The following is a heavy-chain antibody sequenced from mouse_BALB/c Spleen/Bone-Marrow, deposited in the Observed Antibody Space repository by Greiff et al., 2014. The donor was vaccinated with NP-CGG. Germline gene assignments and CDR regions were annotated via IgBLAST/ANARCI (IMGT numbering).Heavy chain of an antibody. Sequence: QVQLQQSGPQLVRPGASVKISCKASGYSFTSYWMHWVKQRPGQGLEWIGMIDPSDSETRLNQKFKDKATLTVDKSSSTAYMQLSSPTSEDSALYYCSYGSGAYWGQGTLVTVSA. CDR1: GYSFTSYW. V-gene: IGHV1S127*01. J-gene: IGHJ3*01. CDR2: IDPSDSET. D-gene: IGHD1-1*01. CDR3: SYGSGAY.